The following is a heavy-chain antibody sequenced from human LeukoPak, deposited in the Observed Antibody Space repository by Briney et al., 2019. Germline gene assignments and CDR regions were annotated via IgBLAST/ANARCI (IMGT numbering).Heavy chain of an antibody. Sequence: GRSLRLSSTPSVFTSGDYAMSWVRQAPGKGLEWVGFIRSKAYGGTTEYAASVKGRFTISRDDSKSIAYLQMNSLKTEDTAVYYCIRGIRYFYGSGSWYYFDYWGQGTLVTVSS. J-gene: IGHJ4*02. CDR2: IRSKAYGGTT. CDR3: IRGIRYFYGSGSWYYFDY. D-gene: IGHD3-10*01. CDR1: VFTSGDYA. V-gene: IGHV3-49*04.